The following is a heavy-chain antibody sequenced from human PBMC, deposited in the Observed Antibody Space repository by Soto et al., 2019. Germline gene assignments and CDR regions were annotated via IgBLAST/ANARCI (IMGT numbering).Heavy chain of an antibody. D-gene: IGHD3-16*01. CDR2: ISYSGST. J-gene: IGHJ4*02. V-gene: IGHV4-59*01. CDR3: ARADPTAYVDY. CDR1: GGSISSNY. Sequence: SETLSLTCTVFGGSISSNYWTWIRQPPGKGLEWIGYISYSGSTYSNPSLKGRVTISADTSKNQFSLNLSSVIAADTAVYYCARADPTAYVDYWGQGTLGTAPQ.